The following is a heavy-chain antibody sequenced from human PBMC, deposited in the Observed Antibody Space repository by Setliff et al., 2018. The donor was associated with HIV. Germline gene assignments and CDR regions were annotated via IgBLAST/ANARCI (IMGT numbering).Heavy chain of an antibody. V-gene: IGHV3-21*04. CDR2: ISSSSRYI. CDR1: RITFSSNS. D-gene: IGHD4-17*01. J-gene: IGHJ4*02. CDR3: TKGVQRLRPYYFDS. Sequence: PGGSLRLSCAASRITFSSNSMNWVRQAPGKGLEWVSSISSSSRYIYYADSVKGRFTIARDNAKNSLYLQMNSLRAEDTAVYYCTKGVQRLRPYYFDSWGQGTLVTVSS.